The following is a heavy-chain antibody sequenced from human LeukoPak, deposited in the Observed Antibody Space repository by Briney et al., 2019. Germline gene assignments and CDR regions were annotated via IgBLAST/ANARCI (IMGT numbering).Heavy chain of an antibody. CDR2: ISSSSYI. CDR1: VFTFSSYS. Sequence: PGGSLRLSCAASVFTFSSYSMNWVRQAPGKGLEWVSSISSSSYIYYADSVKGRFTISRDNAKNSLHLQMNSLRAEDTAVYYCAGATYGSGSSGDYWGQGTLVTVSS. D-gene: IGHD3-10*01. V-gene: IGHV3-21*01. J-gene: IGHJ4*02. CDR3: AGATYGSGSSGDY.